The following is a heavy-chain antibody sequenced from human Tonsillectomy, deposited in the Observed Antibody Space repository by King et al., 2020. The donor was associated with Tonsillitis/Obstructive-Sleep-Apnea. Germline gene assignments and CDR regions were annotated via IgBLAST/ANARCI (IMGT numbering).Heavy chain of an antibody. D-gene: IGHD5-24*01. J-gene: IGHJ3*02. CDR1: GGTFSSYA. V-gene: IGHV1-69*01. CDR2: IIPIFGTA. Sequence: QLVQSGAEVKKPGSSVKVSCKASGGTFSSYAISWVRQAPGQGLEWMGGIIPIFGTANYAQKFQGRVTITADESTSTAYMELSSLRSEDTAVYYCARDRRRWLKHGAGAFDIWGQGTMVTVSS. CDR3: ARDRRRWLKHGAGAFDI.